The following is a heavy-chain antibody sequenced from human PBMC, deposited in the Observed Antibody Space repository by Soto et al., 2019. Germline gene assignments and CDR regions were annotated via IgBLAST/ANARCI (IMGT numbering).Heavy chain of an antibody. D-gene: IGHD6-19*01. J-gene: IGHJ4*02. Sequence: GGSLRLSCAGSGFTFSSYSMNWVRQAPGKGLEWVSSISSSSSYIYYADSVKGRFTISRDNAKNSLYLQMNSLRAEDTAVYYCARHAVHSSGFTDYWGQGTLVTVSS. CDR1: GFTFSSYS. CDR2: ISSSSSYI. CDR3: ARHAVHSSGFTDY. V-gene: IGHV3-21*01.